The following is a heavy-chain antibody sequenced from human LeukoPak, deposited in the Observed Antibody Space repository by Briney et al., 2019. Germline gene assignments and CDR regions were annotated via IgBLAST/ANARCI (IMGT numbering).Heavy chain of an antibody. V-gene: IGHV7-4-1*02. J-gene: IGHJ4*02. CDR3: ARAFQSLGGLSLPDY. CDR1: GYTFTSYA. D-gene: IGHD3-16*02. Sequence: GASVKVSCKASGYTFTSYAMNWVRQAPGQGLEWMGWIHPSTGNPTYARGFTGRFVFSLDTSVSTTYLQISSLKAEDTAVYFCARAFQSLGGLSLPDYWGQGTLVTVSS. CDR2: IHPSTGNP.